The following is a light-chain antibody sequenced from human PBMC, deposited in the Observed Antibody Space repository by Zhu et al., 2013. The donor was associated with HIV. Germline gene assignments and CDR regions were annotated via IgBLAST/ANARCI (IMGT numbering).Light chain of an antibody. CDR2: VAS. Sequence: IQMTQSPSSLSASVGDRVTITCRASQAIRNDLGWYQQKPGKAPKLLISVASSLQSGVPSRFSGSGSGTDFTLTISSLQPEDFATYYCLQDYNYPLTFGGGTKVEI. CDR3: LQDYNYPLT. CDR1: QAIRND. V-gene: IGKV1-6*01. J-gene: IGKJ4*01.